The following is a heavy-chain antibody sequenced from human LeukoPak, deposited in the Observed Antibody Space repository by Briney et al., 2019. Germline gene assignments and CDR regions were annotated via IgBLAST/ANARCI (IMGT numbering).Heavy chain of an antibody. CDR3: ARGGVVAATMLPHYYYGMDV. J-gene: IGHJ6*02. CDR1: GGTFSSFA. D-gene: IGHD2-15*01. Sequence: ASVKVSCKASGGTFSSFAISWVRQAPGQGLEWMGRIIPILGIANYAQKFQGRVTITADKSTSTAYMGLSSLRSEDTAVYYCARGGVVAATMLPHYYYGMDVWGQGTTVTVSS. V-gene: IGHV1-69*04. CDR2: IIPILGIA.